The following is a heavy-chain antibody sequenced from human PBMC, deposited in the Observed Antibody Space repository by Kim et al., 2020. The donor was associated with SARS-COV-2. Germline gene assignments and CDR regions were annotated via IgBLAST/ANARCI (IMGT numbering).Heavy chain of an antibody. D-gene: IGHD3-22*01. CDR1: GYTFTSYG. CDR3: ARDQGEYYYDSSGYWGMDV. V-gene: IGHV1-18*01. CDR2: ISAYNGNT. J-gene: IGHJ6*02. Sequence: ASVKVSCKASGYTFTSYGISWVRQAPGQGLEWMGWISAYNGNTNYAQKLQGRVTMTTDTSTSTAYMELRSLRSDDTAVYYCARDQGEYYYDSSGYWGMDVWGQGTTVTVSS.